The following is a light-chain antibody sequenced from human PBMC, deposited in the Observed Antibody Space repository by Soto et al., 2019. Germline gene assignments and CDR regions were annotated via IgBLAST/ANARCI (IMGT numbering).Light chain of an antibody. CDR3: QQRSNWQIT. J-gene: IGKJ5*01. CDR2: DSS. CDR1: QNVRTS. Sequence: EIVLTQSPGTLSLSPGERATLSCRASQNVRTSLAWYQQKPGQPPRLLIYDSSNRANGVPARFRGSGSGTDFTLTISSLEPDDFAVYYCQQRSNWQITFGQGTRLEIK. V-gene: IGKV3-11*01.